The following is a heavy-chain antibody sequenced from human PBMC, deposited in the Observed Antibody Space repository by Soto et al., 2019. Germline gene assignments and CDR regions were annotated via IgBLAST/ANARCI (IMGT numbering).Heavy chain of an antibody. J-gene: IGHJ5*02. V-gene: IGHV3-23*01. CDR3: AKTKPSSAHTSGWNDWFDP. CDR2: VSGHRRSI. Sequence: DVQLLESGGGLVQPGGALRLTCAASGFTLSNYAMSWVRQDPGKGLPWVSVVSGHRRSIYYADSVRARFTISRDNSKNTLYLQMNSLRVEDTAVYHCAKTKPSSAHTSGWNDWFDPWGQGTLVTVSS. CDR1: GFTLSNYA. D-gene: IGHD6-19*01.